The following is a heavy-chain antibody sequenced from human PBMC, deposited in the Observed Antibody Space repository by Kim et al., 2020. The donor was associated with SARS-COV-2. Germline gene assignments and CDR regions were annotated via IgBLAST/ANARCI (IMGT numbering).Heavy chain of an antibody. CDR1: GASMSDRLYY. J-gene: IGHJ4*02. Sequence: SETLSLTCSVSGASMSDRLYYWTWIRQPPGKGLEWVGSVFYTGATYYNASLKTRVNIAIDTSKNQYSLSLRSVAAEDTAVYFCARHIGLAESADYYFDHWGQGTLVTVSS. V-gene: IGHV4-39*01. D-gene: IGHD2-8*02. CDR3: ARHIGLAESADYYFDH. CDR2: VFYTGAT.